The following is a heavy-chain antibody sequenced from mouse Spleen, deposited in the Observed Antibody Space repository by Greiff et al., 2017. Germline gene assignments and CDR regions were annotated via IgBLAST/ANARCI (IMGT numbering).Heavy chain of an antibody. D-gene: IGHD2-4*01. J-gene: IGHJ4*01. CDR3: ARGGLRHYYAMDY. V-gene: IGHV7-3*01. CDR1: GFTFTDYY. Sequence: EVKLVESGGGLVQPGGSLSLSCAASGFTFTDYYMSWVRQPPGKALEWLGFIRNKANGYTTEYSASVKGRFTISRDNSQSILYLQMNALRAEDSATYYCARGGLRHYYAMDYWGQGTSVTVSS. CDR2: IRNKANGYTT.